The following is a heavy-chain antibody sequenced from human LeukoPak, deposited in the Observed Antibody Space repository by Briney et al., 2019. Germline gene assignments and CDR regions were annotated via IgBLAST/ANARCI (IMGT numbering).Heavy chain of an antibody. CDR1: GFTFSSYA. CDR3: ARGSTAAAGTTD. V-gene: IGHV3-23*01. Sequence: GGSLRLSCAASGFTFSSYAMSWVRQAPGKGLEWVSAISGSGGSTYYADSVKGRFTISRDNAQSSLYLQMNSLRAEDTAVYYCARGSTAAAGTTDWGQGTLVTVSS. CDR2: ISGSGGST. J-gene: IGHJ4*02. D-gene: IGHD6-13*01.